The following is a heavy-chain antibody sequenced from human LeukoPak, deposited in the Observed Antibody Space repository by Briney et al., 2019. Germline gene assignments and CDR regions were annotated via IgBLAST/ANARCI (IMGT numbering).Heavy chain of an antibody. CDR3: ASSIVVVPAATSDY. D-gene: IGHD2-2*01. V-gene: IGHV3-48*04. Sequence: GGSLRLSCAASGFTFSSYSMNWVRQAPGKGLEWVSYISSSSSTIYYADSVKGRFTISRDNAKNSLYLQMNSLRAEDTAVYYCASSIVVVPAATSDYWGQGTLVTVSS. CDR2: ISSSSSTI. CDR1: GFTFSSYS. J-gene: IGHJ4*02.